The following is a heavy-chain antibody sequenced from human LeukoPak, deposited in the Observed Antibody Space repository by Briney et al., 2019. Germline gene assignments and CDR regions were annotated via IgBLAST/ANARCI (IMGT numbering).Heavy chain of an antibody. CDR2: IYYSGST. J-gene: IGHJ5*02. V-gene: IGHV4-39*01. CDR1: GGSISSSSYY. Sequence: SETLSLTCSVSGGSISSSSYYWGWIRQPPGKGLEWIGSIYYSGSTYFNPSLRSRVTLSVDTSKNQFSLKLSSVTAADTAVYYCARGPYYDFWSGDPARNWFDPWGQGTLVTVSS. CDR3: ARGPYYDFWSGDPARNWFDP. D-gene: IGHD3-3*01.